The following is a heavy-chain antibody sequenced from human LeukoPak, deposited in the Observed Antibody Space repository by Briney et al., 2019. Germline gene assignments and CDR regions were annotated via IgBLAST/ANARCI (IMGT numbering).Heavy chain of an antibody. D-gene: IGHD3-10*01. V-gene: IGHV3-23*01. CDR1: GFTFSSYE. CDR3: AKDLSWFGGSLATFGC. Sequence: GGSLRLSCAASGFTFSSYEMNWVRQAPGKGLEWVSSIGGSGGTTYYADSVQGRFTISRDNSKNTLYLQMNSLSAEDTAVYYCAKDLSWFGGSLATFGCRGQGTLATVSS. CDR2: IGGSGGTT. J-gene: IGHJ4*02.